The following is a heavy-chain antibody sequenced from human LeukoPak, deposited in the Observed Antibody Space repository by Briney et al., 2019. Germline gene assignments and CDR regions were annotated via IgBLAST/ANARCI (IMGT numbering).Heavy chain of an antibody. J-gene: IGHJ4*02. D-gene: IGHD2-15*01. CDR1: GFTFSSYS. CDR2: ISSSSSYI. Sequence: PGGSLRLSCAASGFTFSSYSMNWVRQAPGKGLEWVSSISSSSSYIYYADSVKGRFTISRDNAKNSLYLQMNSLRAEDTAVYYCAVNPNKAYCSGGSCYSSGYWGQGTLVIVSS. V-gene: IGHV3-21*01. CDR3: AVNPNKAYCSGGSCYSSGY.